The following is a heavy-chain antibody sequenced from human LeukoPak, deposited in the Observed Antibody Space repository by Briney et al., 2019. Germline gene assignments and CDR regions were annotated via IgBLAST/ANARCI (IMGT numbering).Heavy chain of an antibody. Sequence: SETLSLTCAVYGGSFSGYYWSWIRQPPGKGLEWIGEINHSGSTNYNPSLKSRVTISVDTSKNQFSLKLSSVTAADTAVYYCARGMTTGSDWGQGTLVTVSS. J-gene: IGHJ4*02. CDR3: ARGMTTGSD. CDR1: GGSFSGYY. CDR2: INHSGST. D-gene: IGHD4-17*01. V-gene: IGHV4-34*01.